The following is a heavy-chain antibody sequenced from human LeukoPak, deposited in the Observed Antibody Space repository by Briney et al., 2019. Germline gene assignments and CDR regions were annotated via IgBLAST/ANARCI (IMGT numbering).Heavy chain of an antibody. CDR1: GFIFTTYS. D-gene: IGHD6-25*01. V-gene: IGHV3-21*06. Sequence: GGSLRLSCAASGFIFTTYSMNWVRQTPGKGLEWVSSIGNSDNYIYYADSVRGRFTISRDNAKNSLYLQMNSLRAEDTAIYYCVRDGGQRLARRGFDYWGQGALVTVSS. J-gene: IGHJ4*02. CDR3: VRDGGQRLARRGFDY. CDR2: IGNSDNYI.